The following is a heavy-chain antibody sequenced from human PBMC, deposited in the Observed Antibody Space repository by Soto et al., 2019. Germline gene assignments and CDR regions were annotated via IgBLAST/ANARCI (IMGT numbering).Heavy chain of an antibody. V-gene: IGHV4-31*03. CDR1: GGSISSGGYY. CDR2: IYYSGST. J-gene: IGHJ4*02. D-gene: IGHD4-17*01. Sequence: PSETLSLTCTVSGGSISSGGYYWSWIRQHPGKGLEWIGYIYYSGSTYYNPSLKSRVTISVDTSKNQFSLKLSSVTAADTAVYYGARETYGDLIDYWGQGTLVTVSS. CDR3: ARETYGDLIDY.